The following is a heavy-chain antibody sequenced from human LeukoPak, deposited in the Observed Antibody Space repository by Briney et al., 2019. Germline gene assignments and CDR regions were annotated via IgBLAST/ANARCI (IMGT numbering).Heavy chain of an antibody. CDR1: GFTFNNYI. Sequence: PGGSLRLSCAASGFTFNNYIMNWVRQAPGKGLEWVSSISSSSDYIYYADSVKGRFIISRDNAKNSLYLQMNSLRAEDTAVYYCARERAGGSYREGGFDYWGQGTLVTVSS. CDR2: ISSSSDYI. CDR3: ARERAGGSYREGGFDY. V-gene: IGHV3-21*01. D-gene: IGHD1-26*01. J-gene: IGHJ4*02.